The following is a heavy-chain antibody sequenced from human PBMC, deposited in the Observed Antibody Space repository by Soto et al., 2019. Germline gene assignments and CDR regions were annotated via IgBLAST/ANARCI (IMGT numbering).Heavy chain of an antibody. CDR3: AKFDGSRFEGWFDP. Sequence: LRLSCAASGFTFSSYGMHWVRQAPGKGLEWVAVISYDGSNKYYADSVKGRFTISRDNSKNTLYLQMNSLRAEDTAVYYCAKFDGSRFEGWFDPWGQGTLVTVSS. J-gene: IGHJ5*02. CDR1: GFTFSSYG. CDR2: ISYDGSNK. D-gene: IGHD3-3*01. V-gene: IGHV3-30*18.